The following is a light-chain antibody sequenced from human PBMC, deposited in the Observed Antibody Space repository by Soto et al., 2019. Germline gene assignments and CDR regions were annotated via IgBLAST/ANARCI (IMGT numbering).Light chain of an antibody. Sequence: DIQMTQSTSTLSASVGDRVTITCRASQSISTWLAWYQQKSGKAPKLLIYEASTLGSGVPSRFSGSGSGTEFTLTISSLQPDDFATYYCQQYNSYSETFGQGTKVDIK. V-gene: IGKV1-5*03. J-gene: IGKJ1*01. CDR3: QQYNSYSET. CDR1: QSISTW. CDR2: EAS.